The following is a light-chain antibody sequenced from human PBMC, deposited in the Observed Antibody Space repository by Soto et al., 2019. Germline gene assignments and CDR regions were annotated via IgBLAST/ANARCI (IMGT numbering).Light chain of an antibody. V-gene: IGLV1-40*01. CDR1: SSNIGAGYD. Sequence: QSVLTQPPSVSGAPGQRVTISCTGSSSNIGAGYDVHWYKQVPGTAPKLLIYGNVNRPAGVLDRFSGSKSGASASLAITELQAEDEADYYCQSYDSSLSGWVFGGGPRSPS. J-gene: IGLJ3*02. CDR2: GNV. CDR3: QSYDSSLSGWV.